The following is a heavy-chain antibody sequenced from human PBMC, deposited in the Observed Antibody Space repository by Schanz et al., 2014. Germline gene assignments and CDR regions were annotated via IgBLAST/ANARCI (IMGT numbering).Heavy chain of an antibody. CDR1: GYTFIRYG. D-gene: IGHD2-2*01. CDR2: ISAYNGHT. Sequence: QVQLVQSGAEVKKPGASVKVSCNASGYTFIRYGIKWVRQAPGQGLEWMGWISAYNGHTDYAQKLQGRVTLTTDTSTSTAYMELRNLRYEDTALYYCARGTMPGTFDIWGQGTMVTVSS. CDR3: ARGTMPGTFDI. V-gene: IGHV1-18*01. J-gene: IGHJ3*02.